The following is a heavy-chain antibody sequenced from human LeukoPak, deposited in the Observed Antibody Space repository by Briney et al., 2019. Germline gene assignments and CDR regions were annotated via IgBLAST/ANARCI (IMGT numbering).Heavy chain of an antibody. D-gene: IGHD2/OR15-2a*01. CDR2: VSTYNGNT. J-gene: IGHJ4*02. V-gene: IGHV1-18*01. CDR1: GYTFTDYG. CDR3: ARGNMSPSAY. Sequence: GASVKVSCKASGYTFTDYGITWVRQAPGQGLEWMGWVSTYNGNTNYAQNLQGRVTMTTDTYTSTAYMELRSLRPDDTAVYYCARGNMSPSAYWGQGTLATVSS.